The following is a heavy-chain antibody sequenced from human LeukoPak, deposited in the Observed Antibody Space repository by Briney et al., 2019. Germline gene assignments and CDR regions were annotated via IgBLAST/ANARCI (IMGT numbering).Heavy chain of an antibody. CDR1: GGSFSGYY. CDR2: INHSGST. Sequence: SETLSLTCAVYGGSFSGYYWSWIRQPPGKGLEWIGEINHSGSTNYNPSLKSRVTISVDTSKNQFSLKLSSVAAADTAVYYCASGGYSYGYTSFDYWGQGTLVTVSS. V-gene: IGHV4-34*01. D-gene: IGHD5-18*01. J-gene: IGHJ4*02. CDR3: ASGGYSYGYTSFDY.